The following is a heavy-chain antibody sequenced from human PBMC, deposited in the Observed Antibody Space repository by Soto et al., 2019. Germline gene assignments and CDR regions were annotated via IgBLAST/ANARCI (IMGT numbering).Heavy chain of an antibody. CDR3: ARHVAVAVPDAFDI. CDR1: GGSISSSSYY. J-gene: IGHJ3*02. Sequence: QLQLQESGPGLVKPSETLSLTCTVSGGSISSSSYYWGWIRQPPGKGLEWIGSIYYSGSTYYNPSLKSRVTISVDTSKNQFSLKLSSVTAADTAEYYCARHVAVAVPDAFDIWGQGTMVTVSS. D-gene: IGHD6-19*01. V-gene: IGHV4-39*01. CDR2: IYYSGST.